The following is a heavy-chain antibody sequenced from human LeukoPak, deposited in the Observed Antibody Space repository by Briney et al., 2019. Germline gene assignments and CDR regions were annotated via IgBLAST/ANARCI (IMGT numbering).Heavy chain of an antibody. D-gene: IGHD5-18*01. CDR1: GFTFSSYW. V-gene: IGHV3-7*03. CDR3: AKDRQYSYGSTLDY. CDR2: IKQDGSEK. Sequence: PGGSLRLSCAASGFTFSSYWMSRVRQAPGKGLEWVANIKQDGSEKYYVDSVKGRFTISRDNAKNSLYLQMNSLRAEDTALYYCAKDRQYSYGSTLDYWGQGTLVTVSS. J-gene: IGHJ4*02.